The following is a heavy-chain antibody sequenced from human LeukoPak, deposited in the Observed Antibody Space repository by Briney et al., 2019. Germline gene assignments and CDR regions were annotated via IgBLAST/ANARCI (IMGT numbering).Heavy chain of an antibody. D-gene: IGHD3-22*01. CDR3: AKDKVGDDSGLVDY. CDR2: INPKSGGT. Sequence: ASVKVSCKASGYTFTDYYIHRVRQAPGQGLEWMGRINPKSGGTNYAQKFQGRVTMTRDTSISTAYMEVISLRSDDTAVYYCAKDKVGDDSGLVDYWGQGILVTVSS. CDR1: GYTFTDYY. V-gene: IGHV1-2*06. J-gene: IGHJ4*02.